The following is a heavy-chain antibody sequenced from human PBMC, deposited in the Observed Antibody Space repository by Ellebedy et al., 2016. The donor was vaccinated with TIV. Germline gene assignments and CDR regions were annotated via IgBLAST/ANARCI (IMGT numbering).Heavy chain of an antibody. Sequence: MPSETLSLTCTVSGVSISSGAFYRTWLRQQPGKGLEWLGNIFSSGSTYYKSSLKSRITISLDRSKNQFSLSLSSVTAADTAVYFCAGDEGGSGSLSYWGQGTLVTVSS. V-gene: IGHV4-31*03. J-gene: IGHJ4*02. CDR1: GVSISSGAFY. CDR3: AGDEGGSGSLSY. CDR2: IFSSGST. D-gene: IGHD3-10*01.